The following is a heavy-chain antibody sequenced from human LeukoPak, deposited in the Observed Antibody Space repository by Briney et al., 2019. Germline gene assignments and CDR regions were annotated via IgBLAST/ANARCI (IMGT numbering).Heavy chain of an antibody. CDR2: IIPIFGTA. CDR1: GGTFSSYA. CDR3: AREGDIVATID. V-gene: IGHV1-69*01. J-gene: IGHJ4*02. Sequence: SVKVSCKASGGTFSSYAISWVRQAPGRGLEWMGGIIPIFGTANYAQKFQGRVTITADESTSTAYMELSSLRSGDTAVYYCAREGDIVATIDWGQGTLVTVSS. D-gene: IGHD5-12*01.